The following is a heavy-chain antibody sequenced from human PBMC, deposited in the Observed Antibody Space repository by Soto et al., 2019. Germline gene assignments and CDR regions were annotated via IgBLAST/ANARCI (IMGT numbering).Heavy chain of an antibody. CDR3: ARDYGSGSYYNALYYYYGMDV. Sequence: ASVKVSCKASGGTFSSYAISWVRQAPGQGLEWMGGIIPIFGTANYAQKFQGRVTITADESTSTAYMELSSLRSEDTAVYYCARDYGSGSYYNALYYYYGMDVWGRGTTVTVSS. CDR1: GGTFSSYA. V-gene: IGHV1-69*13. CDR2: IIPIFGTA. J-gene: IGHJ6*02. D-gene: IGHD3-10*01.